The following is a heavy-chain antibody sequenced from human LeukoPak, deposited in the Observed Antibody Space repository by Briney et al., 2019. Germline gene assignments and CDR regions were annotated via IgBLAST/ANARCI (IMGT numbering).Heavy chain of an antibody. D-gene: IGHD2-8*01. Sequence: SETLSLTCTVSGGSMSSYYWSWIRQPPGKGLEWIGYIYYSGSTKYNPSLKSRVTISVDTSKNQFSLKLRSVTAADTAVYYCTSGGMVSGDYWGHGTLVTVSS. CDR3: TSGGMVSGDY. J-gene: IGHJ4*01. CDR1: GGSMSSYY. CDR2: IYYSGST. V-gene: IGHV4-59*01.